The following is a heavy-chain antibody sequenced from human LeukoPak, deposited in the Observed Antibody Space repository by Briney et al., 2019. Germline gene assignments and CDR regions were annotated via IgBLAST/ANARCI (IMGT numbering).Heavy chain of an antibody. D-gene: IGHD6-6*01. CDR2: INAGNGNT. CDR3: ARDFGSSFDY. V-gene: IGHV1-3*01. J-gene: IGHJ4*02. CDR1: GYTFSNYA. Sequence: ASVKVSCKASGYTFSNYAVHWVRQAPGQRLEWMGWINAGNGNTKYSRKFQGRVTITRDTSANTAYMELSSLRSEDTAVYYCARDFGSSFDYWGQGTLVTVSS.